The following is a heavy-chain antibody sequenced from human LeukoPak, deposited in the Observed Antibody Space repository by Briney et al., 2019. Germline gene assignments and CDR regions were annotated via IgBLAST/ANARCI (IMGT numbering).Heavy chain of an antibody. D-gene: IGHD1-14*01. CDR3: ARGGTNLDDY. CDR2: IYYSGST. J-gene: IGHJ4*02. V-gene: IGHV4-31*03. CDR1: SGSISSGGYY. Sequence: SQTLSLTCTVSSGSISSGGYYWSWIRQHPGKGLEWIGYIYYSGSTYYNPSLKSRVTISVDTSKNQFSLKLSSVTAADTAVYYCARGGTNLDDYWGQGTLVTVSS.